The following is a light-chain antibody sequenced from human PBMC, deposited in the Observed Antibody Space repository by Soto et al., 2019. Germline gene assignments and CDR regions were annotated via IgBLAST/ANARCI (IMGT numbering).Light chain of an antibody. Sequence: DIQMTQSPSTPSASVGDRVTITCRASQSISSWLAWYLQKPGKAPKLLIYKASSLESGVPSRFSGSGSGTEFTLTISSLQPDDFATYYCQQYNSYSLTFGGGTKVEIK. CDR2: KAS. J-gene: IGKJ4*01. V-gene: IGKV1-5*03. CDR3: QQYNSYSLT. CDR1: QSISSW.